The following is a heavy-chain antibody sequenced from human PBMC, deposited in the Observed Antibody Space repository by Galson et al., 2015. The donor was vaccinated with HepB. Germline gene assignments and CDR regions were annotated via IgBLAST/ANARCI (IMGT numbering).Heavy chain of an antibody. V-gene: IGHV1-69*06. CDR1: GGTFSSYA. D-gene: IGHD3-16*02. J-gene: IGHJ4*02. CDR2: IIPIFGTA. CDR3: ARERWGLHLGELSLFGYFDY. Sequence: SVKVSCKASGGTFSSYAISWVRQAPGQGLEWMGGIIPIFGTANYAQKFQGRVTITADKSTSTAYMELSSLRSEDTAVYYCARERWGLHLGELSLFGYFDYWGQGTLVTVSS.